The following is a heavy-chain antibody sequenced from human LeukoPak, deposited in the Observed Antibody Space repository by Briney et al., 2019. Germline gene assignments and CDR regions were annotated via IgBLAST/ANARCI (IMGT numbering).Heavy chain of an antibody. CDR3: AIETDYGDWRWFDP. CDR1: GGTFSSYE. Sequence: SVKVSCKASGGTFSSYEISWVRQAPGQGLEWMGGIIPIFGTANYAQKFQGRVTITADKSTSTAYMELSSLRSEDTAVYYCAIETDYGDWRWFDPWGQGTLVTVSS. CDR2: IIPIFGTA. D-gene: IGHD4-17*01. J-gene: IGHJ5*02. V-gene: IGHV1-69*06.